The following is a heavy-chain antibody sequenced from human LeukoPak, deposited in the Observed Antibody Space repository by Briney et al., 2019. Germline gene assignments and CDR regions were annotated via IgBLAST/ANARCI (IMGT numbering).Heavy chain of an antibody. CDR3: VRHQATTFDY. CDR2: IKQDGREA. V-gene: IGHV3-7*01. D-gene: IGHD1-1*01. J-gene: IGHJ4*02. CDR1: GFIFSSSW. Sequence: GGSLRLSCAASGFIFSSSWMTWVRQAPGKGLEWVANIKQDGREAYYVDSVAGRFTIPRDNTKHSLYLQMNGLRDEDTAVYYCVRHQATTFDYWGQGTLVTVSS.